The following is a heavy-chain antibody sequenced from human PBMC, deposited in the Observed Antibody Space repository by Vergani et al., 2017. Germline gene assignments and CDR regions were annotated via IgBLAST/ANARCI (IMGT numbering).Heavy chain of an antibody. CDR3: ATDFSSPQLAPHYYYYGMDV. V-gene: IGHV1-24*01. J-gene: IGHJ6*02. Sequence: QVQLVQSGAEVKKPGASVKVSCKVSGYTLTELSMHWVRQAPGKGLEWMGWINPNSGGTNYAQKFQGRVTMTEDTSTDTAYMELSSLRSEDTAVYYCATDFSSPQLAPHYYYYGMDVWGQGTTVTVSS. CDR2: INPNSGGT. CDR1: GYTLTELS. D-gene: IGHD6-13*01.